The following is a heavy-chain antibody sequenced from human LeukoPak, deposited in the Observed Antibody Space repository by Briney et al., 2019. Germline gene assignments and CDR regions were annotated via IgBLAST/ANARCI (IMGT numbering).Heavy chain of an antibody. CDR3: ARRGGGYYDTRY. CDR1: GYTFTNYY. D-gene: IGHD3-22*01. J-gene: IGHJ4*02. V-gene: IGHV1-46*01. CDR2: INPSGGST. Sequence: ASVKVSCKASGYTFTNYYMHWVRQAPGQGLEWMGIINPSGGSTSYAQKFQDRVTMTRDTSTSTVYMELSSLRSDDTAVYYCARRGGGYYDTRYWGQGTLVTVSS.